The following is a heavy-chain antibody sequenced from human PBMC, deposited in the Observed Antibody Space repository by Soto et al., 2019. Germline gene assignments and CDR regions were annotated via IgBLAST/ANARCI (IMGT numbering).Heavy chain of an antibody. D-gene: IGHD1-20*01. V-gene: IGHV1-18*01. CDR1: GYTFINYD. Sequence: ASVKVSCKASGYTFINYDISWLRQAPGQGLEWIGWSSPYNGNTNYAHTFQGRVTMTADTSASSGHMELRSLRSDDTAVYFCARGRITDLGTFDYWGQGTMVTVSS. CDR3: ARGRITDLGTFDY. CDR2: SSPYNGNT. J-gene: IGHJ4*02.